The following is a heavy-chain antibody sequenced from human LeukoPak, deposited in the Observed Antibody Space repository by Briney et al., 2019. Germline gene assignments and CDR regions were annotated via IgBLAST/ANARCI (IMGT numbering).Heavy chain of an antibody. CDR1: GFTFSSYG. CDR2: ISYDGSNK. CDR3: VRGSDY. V-gene: IGHV3-30*03. Sequence: PGGSLRLSCAASGFTFSSYGMHWVRQAPGKGLEWVAVISYDGSNKYYADSVKGRFTISRDNSKNTLYLQMNSLRAEDTAVYYCVRGSDYWGQGTLVIVSS. J-gene: IGHJ4*02.